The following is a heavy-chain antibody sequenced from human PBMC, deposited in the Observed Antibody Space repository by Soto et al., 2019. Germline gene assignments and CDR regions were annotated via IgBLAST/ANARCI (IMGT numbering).Heavy chain of an antibody. CDR3: ARRDIVATISS. Sequence: PSETLSLTCAVSGDSISSSRHYWAWIRQPPGKGLEWIGSIYYSGTTSYSPSLKSRITISVDRSKNQFSLKLSSVTAADTAIYYCARRDIVATISSWSQGALVTVSS. D-gene: IGHD5-12*01. J-gene: IGHJ5*02. CDR1: GDSISSSRHY. CDR2: IYYSGTT. V-gene: IGHV4-39*01.